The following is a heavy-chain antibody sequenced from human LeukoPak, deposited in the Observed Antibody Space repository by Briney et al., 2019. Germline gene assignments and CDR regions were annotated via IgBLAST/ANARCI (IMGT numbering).Heavy chain of an antibody. J-gene: IGHJ4*02. D-gene: IGHD3-16*01. CDR3: STDSLVLNY. CDR2: IKSKSDGGTT. CDR1: GLTFSNAW. V-gene: IGHV3-15*01. Sequence: GGSLRLSCAASGLTFSNAWMSWVRQAPGKGLEWVGRIKSKSDGGTTDYAAPVKDRFTTSRDDSKNMLFLQMNSLKTEDTAVYYCSTDSLVLNYWGQGTLVTVSS.